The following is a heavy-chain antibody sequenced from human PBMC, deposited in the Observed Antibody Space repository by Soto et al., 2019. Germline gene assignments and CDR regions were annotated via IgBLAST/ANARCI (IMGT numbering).Heavy chain of an antibody. V-gene: IGHV3-66*01. CDR2: IYSGGST. Sequence: PGGSLRLSCAASGITVSSNYMSWVRQAPGKGLEWVSVIYSGGSTYYADSVKGRFTISRDNSKNTLYLQMNSLRAEDTAVYYCAKDQYCSGGSCYSSYWAYWGQGTLVTVSS. J-gene: IGHJ4*02. D-gene: IGHD2-15*01. CDR1: GITVSSNY. CDR3: AKDQYCSGGSCYSSYWAY.